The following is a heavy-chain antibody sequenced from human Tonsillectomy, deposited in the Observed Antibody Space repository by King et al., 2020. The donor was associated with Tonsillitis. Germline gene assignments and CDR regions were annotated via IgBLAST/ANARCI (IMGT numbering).Heavy chain of an antibody. Sequence: VQLVESGSELKKPGASVKVSCKASGYTFTSYAMNWVRQAPGQGLEWMGWINTNTGNPTYAQGFTGRFVFSLDTSVSTAYLQISSLKAEDTAVYYCAGGRSVVAAIVGYYYYGMDVWGQGTTVTVSS. V-gene: IGHV7-4-1*02. D-gene: IGHD2-15*01. J-gene: IGHJ6*02. CDR3: AGGRSVVAAIVGYYYYGMDV. CDR1: GYTFTSYA. CDR2: INTNTGNP.